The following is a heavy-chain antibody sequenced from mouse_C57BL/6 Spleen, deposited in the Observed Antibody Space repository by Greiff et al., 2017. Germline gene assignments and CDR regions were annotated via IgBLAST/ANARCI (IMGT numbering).Heavy chain of an antibody. CDR2: INPSTGGT. J-gene: IGHJ4*01. CDR3: ARNGSPYYAMDY. D-gene: IGHD1-1*02. V-gene: IGHV1-42*01. CDR1: GYSFTGYY. Sequence: VKLMESGPELVKPGASVKISCKASGYSFTGYYMNWVKQSPEKSLEWIGEINPSTGGTTYNQKFKAKSTLTVDKSSSTAYMQLKSLTSEDSAVYYCARNGSPYYAMDYWGQGTSVTVSS.